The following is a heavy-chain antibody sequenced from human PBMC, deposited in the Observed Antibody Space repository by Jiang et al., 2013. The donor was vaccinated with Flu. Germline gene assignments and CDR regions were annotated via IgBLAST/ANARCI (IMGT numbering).Heavy chain of an antibody. CDR2: IYSGST. Sequence: GPGLVKPSETLSLTCAVSGGSISSSSSYWGWIRQSPGKGLEWIASIYSGSTYYNPSFKSRVTISVDTSKNQFSLTLRSVTAADTAVYYCARQWDDTGNYYARAHFDYWGQGPWSPSPQ. V-gene: IGHV4-39*01. CDR1: GGSISSSSSY. D-gene: IGHD1-26*01. J-gene: IGHJ4*02. CDR3: ARQWDDTGNYYARAHFDY.